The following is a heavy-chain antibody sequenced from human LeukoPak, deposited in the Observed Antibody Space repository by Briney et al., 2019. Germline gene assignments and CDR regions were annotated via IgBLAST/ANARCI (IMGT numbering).Heavy chain of an antibody. D-gene: IGHD5-18*01. Sequence: GGSLRLSCVASGFTFDTYAMNWVRQAPGKGLEWVSDISGSGISAFYADSVKGRFTISRDNAKNSLYLQMNSLRAEDTAVYYCARSRVQLWFAAFDIWGQGTMVTVSS. CDR2: ISGSGISA. CDR1: GFTFDTYA. V-gene: IGHV3-23*01. J-gene: IGHJ3*02. CDR3: ARSRVQLWFAAFDI.